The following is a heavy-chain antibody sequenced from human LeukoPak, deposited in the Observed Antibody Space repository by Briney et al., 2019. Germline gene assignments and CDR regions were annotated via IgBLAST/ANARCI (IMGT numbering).Heavy chain of an antibody. J-gene: IGHJ4*02. V-gene: IGHV2-5*01. Sequence: LXLIYWNDDNRYNPSLKSRLTITKDTSKDQVVLTMTIMDPVDTATYYCAHIGSCSSVTCLPFDYWGQGTLVTVSS. CDR3: AHIGSCSSVTCLPFDY. D-gene: IGHD2-2*01. CDR2: IYWNDDN.